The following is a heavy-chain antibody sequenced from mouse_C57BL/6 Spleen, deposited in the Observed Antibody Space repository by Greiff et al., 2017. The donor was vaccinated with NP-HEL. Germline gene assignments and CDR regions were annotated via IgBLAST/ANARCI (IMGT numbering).Heavy chain of an antibody. Sequence: QVQLQQSGAELAKPGASVTLSCKASGYTFTSYWMHWVNQRPGQGLEWIGYINPSSGYTKYNQKFKDKATLTADKSSSTAYMQLSSLTYEDSAVYYCARSVWLPYYAMDYWVQETSFTVSS. J-gene: IGHJ4*01. D-gene: IGHD2-2*01. CDR1: GYTFTSYW. V-gene: IGHV1-7*01. CDR3: ARSVWLPYYAMDY. CDR2: INPSSGYT.